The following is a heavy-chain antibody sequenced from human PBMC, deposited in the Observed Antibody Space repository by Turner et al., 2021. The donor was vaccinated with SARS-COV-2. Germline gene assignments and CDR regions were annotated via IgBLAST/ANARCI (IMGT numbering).Heavy chain of an antibody. CDR1: GFTFSSYN. J-gene: IGHJ4*02. Sequence: VQLVESGGGLVKPGGSLRLSCAASGFTFSSYNMNWVRQAPGKGLEWVAVISYDGSNKYYADSVKGRFTISRDNSKNTLYLQMNSLRAEDTAVYYCARGFSGNYYYFDYWGQGTLVTVSS. D-gene: IGHD1-26*01. V-gene: IGHV3-30-3*01. CDR2: ISYDGSNK. CDR3: ARGFSGNYYYFDY.